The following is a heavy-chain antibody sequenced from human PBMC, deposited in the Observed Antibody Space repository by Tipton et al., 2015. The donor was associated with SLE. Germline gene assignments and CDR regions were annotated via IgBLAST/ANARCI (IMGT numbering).Heavy chain of an antibody. V-gene: IGHV4-61*09. CDR3: ARDGYSSGTIDY. Sequence: TLSLTCTVSGGSISSCSYYWSGIRHPAGKGLEWIGYIYTIGSTNYNPSLQSRVTISVDTSKNHFYLKLSSVTAADTAVYYCARDGYSSGTIDYWGQGTLVTVSA. CDR1: GGSISSCSYY. CDR2: IYTIGST. J-gene: IGHJ4*02. D-gene: IGHD6-19*01.